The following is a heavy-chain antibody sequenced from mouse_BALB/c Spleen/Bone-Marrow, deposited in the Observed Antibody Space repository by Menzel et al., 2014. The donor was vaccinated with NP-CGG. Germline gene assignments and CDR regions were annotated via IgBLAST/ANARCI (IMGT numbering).Heavy chain of an antibody. V-gene: IGHV3-8*02. J-gene: IGHJ2*01. CDR1: GDSITSGY. CDR2: ISYSGNT. CDR3: ATYDGYCFDY. D-gene: IGHD2-3*01. Sequence: EVHLVESGPSLVKPSQTLSLPCSVTGDSITSGYWNWIRKFPGNKLEYMGYISYSGNTYYNPSLKSRISITRDTSKNQYYPQLNSVTTEDTATYYCATYDGYCFDYWGQGTTLTVSS.